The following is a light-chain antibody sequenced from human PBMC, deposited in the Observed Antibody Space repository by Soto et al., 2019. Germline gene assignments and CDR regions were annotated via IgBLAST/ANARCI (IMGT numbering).Light chain of an antibody. CDR2: GAS. CDR1: QSVSSSY. V-gene: IGKV3-20*01. Sequence: EIVLTQSPGTLSLSPGERATLSCRASQSVSSSYLAWYQQKPGQAPRLLIYGASSRATGIPDRFSGSGSGTDFTLTISRLEPDDFAVYYCQHYGSSLRTFGQGTKVEIK. CDR3: QHYGSSLRT. J-gene: IGKJ1*01.